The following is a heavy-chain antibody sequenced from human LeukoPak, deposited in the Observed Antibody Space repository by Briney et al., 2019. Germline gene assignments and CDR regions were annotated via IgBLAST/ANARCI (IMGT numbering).Heavy chain of an antibody. CDR2: LHYGGST. V-gene: IGHV4-39*01. J-gene: IGHJ4*02. Sequence: SETLSLTCTVSGGSISSSSYYWGWIRQPPGKGLEWIGSLHYGGSTYYNPSLKSRVTISVDTSKKQISLKQNSVTAADTAVYYCARLRYFGRYYFDYWGQGTLVTVSS. CDR1: GGSISSSSYY. CDR3: ARLRYFGRYYFDY. D-gene: IGHD3-9*01.